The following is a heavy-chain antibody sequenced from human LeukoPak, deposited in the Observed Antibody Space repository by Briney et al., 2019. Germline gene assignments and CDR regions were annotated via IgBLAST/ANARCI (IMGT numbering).Heavy chain of an antibody. Sequence: GGSLRLSCAASGFTFSSYSMNWVRQAPGKGLEWVSYISSSSSTIYYADSVKGRFTISRDNAKNSLYLQMNSLRAEDTAVYYCARDLDRITIFGVVIISPYMDVWGKGTTVTVSS. CDR3: ARDLDRITIFGVVIISPYMDV. CDR1: GFTFSSYS. J-gene: IGHJ6*03. D-gene: IGHD3-3*01. V-gene: IGHV3-48*01. CDR2: ISSSSSTI.